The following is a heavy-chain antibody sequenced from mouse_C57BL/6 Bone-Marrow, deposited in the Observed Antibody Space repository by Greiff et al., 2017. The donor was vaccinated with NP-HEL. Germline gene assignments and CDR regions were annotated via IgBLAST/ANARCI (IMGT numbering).Heavy chain of an antibody. J-gene: IGHJ1*03. CDR1: GFTFSSYG. CDR2: ISSGGSYT. V-gene: IGHV5-6*01. D-gene: IGHD1-1*01. Sequence: EVQGVESGGDLVKPGGSLKLSCAASGFTFSSYGMSWVRQTPDKRLEWVATISSGGSYTYYPDSVKGRFTISRDNAKNTLYLQMSSLKSEDTAMYDCARAPDYYGSSPWYFDVWGTGTTVTVSS. CDR3: ARAPDYYGSSPWYFDV.